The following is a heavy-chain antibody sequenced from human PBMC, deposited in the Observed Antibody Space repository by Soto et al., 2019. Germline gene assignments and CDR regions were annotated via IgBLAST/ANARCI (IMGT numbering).Heavy chain of an antibody. Sequence: SETLSLTCTVSGYSISSGYYWGWIRQPPGKGLEWIGSIYHSGSTYYNPSLKSRVTISVDTSKNQFSLKVSSVTAADTAVYYCARGSDIVATIGYFAYWGQGPLVTVSS. V-gene: IGHV4-38-2*02. CDR2: IYHSGST. D-gene: IGHD5-12*01. CDR3: ARGSDIVATIGYFAY. J-gene: IGHJ4*02. CDR1: GYSISSGYY.